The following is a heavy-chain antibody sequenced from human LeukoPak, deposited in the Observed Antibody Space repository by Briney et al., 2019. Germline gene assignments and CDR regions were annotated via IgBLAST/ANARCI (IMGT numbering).Heavy chain of an antibody. Sequence: PSETLSLTCTVSGGSISSGSYYWGWIRQPPGKGLEWIGSIYYSGSTYYNPSLKSRVTISVDTSKNQFSLKLSSVTAADTAVYYCASIAAAIDPFDYWGQGTLVTVSS. CDR1: GGSISSGSYY. D-gene: IGHD6-13*01. CDR2: IYYSGST. CDR3: ASIAAAIDPFDY. J-gene: IGHJ4*02. V-gene: IGHV4-39*01.